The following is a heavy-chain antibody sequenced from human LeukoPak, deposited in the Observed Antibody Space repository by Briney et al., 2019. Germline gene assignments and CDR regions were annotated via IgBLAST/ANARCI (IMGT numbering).Heavy chain of an antibody. J-gene: IGHJ4*02. CDR1: GGPISSGDYY. D-gene: IGHD4-23*01. CDR2: IYYSGST. V-gene: IGHV4-30-4*01. Sequence: PSETLSLTCTVSGGPISSGDYYWSWIRQPPGKGPEWIGYIYYSGSTYYNPSLKSRVTISVDTSKNQFSLKLSSVTAADTAVYYCARDLLNEGNHLDYWGQGTLVTVSS. CDR3: ARDLLNEGNHLDY.